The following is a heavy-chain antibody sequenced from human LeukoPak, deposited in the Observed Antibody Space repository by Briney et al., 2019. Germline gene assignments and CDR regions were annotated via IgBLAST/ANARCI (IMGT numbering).Heavy chain of an antibody. CDR2: ISAYNGNT. Sequence: ASVKVSCKASGYTFTSYGISWVRQAPGQGLEWMGWISAYNGNTNYAQKLQGRVTMTTDTSTSTAHMELRSLRSDDTAVYYCARVPYLGYCSSTSCYPFADPRADPPFDYWGQGTLVSVSS. D-gene: IGHD2-2*01. CDR1: GYTFTSYG. CDR3: ARVPYLGYCSSTSCYPFADPRADPPFDY. J-gene: IGHJ4*02. V-gene: IGHV1-18*01.